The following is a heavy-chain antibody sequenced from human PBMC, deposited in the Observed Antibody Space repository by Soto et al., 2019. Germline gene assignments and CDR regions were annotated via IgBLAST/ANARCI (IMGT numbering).Heavy chain of an antibody. V-gene: IGHV3-30-3*01. CDR3: ARDQVVTFFDY. Sequence: QVQLVESGGGVVQPGRSLRLSCAASGFTFSSYAMHWVRQAPGKGLEWVAVISYDGSNKYYADSVKGRFTISRDNSKNTLYLQMNSLRAEDTAAYYCARDQVVTFFDYWGQGTLVTVSS. D-gene: IGHD2-15*01. CDR2: ISYDGSNK. CDR1: GFTFSSYA. J-gene: IGHJ4*02.